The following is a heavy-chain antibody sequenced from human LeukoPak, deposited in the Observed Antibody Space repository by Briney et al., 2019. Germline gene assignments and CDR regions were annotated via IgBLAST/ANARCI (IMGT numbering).Heavy chain of an antibody. CDR1: GYTLTELS. V-gene: IGHV1-24*01. Sequence: GASVKVSCKVSGYTLTELSMHWVRQAPGKGLEWMGGFDPEDGETIYAQKFQGRVTMTEDTSTDTAYVELSSLRSEDTAVYYCAVGDYVWGSYRPVYYWGQGTLVTVSS. J-gene: IGHJ4*02. CDR3: AVGDYVWGSYRPVYY. CDR2: FDPEDGET. D-gene: IGHD3-16*02.